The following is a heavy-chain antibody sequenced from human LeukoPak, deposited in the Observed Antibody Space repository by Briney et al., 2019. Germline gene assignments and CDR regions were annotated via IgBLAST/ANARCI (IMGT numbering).Heavy chain of an antibody. D-gene: IGHD3-10*01. V-gene: IGHV1-69*13. CDR3: ARDRESYGSGSYFDY. Sequence: SVKVSCKASGGTFSSYAISWVRQAPGQGLEWMGGIIPIFGTANYAQKFQGRATITADESTSTAYMELSSLRSEDTAVYYCARDRESYGSGSYFDYWGQGTLVTVSS. CDR1: GGTFSSYA. J-gene: IGHJ4*02. CDR2: IIPIFGTA.